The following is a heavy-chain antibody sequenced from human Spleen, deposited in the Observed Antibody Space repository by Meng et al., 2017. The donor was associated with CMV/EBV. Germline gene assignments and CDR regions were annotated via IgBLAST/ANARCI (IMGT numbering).Heavy chain of an antibody. V-gene: IGHV1-18*01. CDR2: INAYNGDT. Sequence: QAHVVEAGGVVKKSGASVEVSCKASGYTFTNYGITWVRQAPGQGLGWMGWINAYNGDTNYARKFQGRVTMTRDTSISTAYMELSRLRSDDTAVYYCASLTGDKVPWGQGTLVTVSS. CDR1: GYTFTNYG. D-gene: IGHD7-27*01. J-gene: IGHJ5*02. CDR3: ASLTGDKVP.